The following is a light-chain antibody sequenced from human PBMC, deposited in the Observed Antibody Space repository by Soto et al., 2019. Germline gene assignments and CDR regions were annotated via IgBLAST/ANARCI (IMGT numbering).Light chain of an antibody. CDR2: YDR. CDR1: DIGSKS. Sequence: SYELTQPPSVSVAPGKTARITCGESDIGSKSVHWYQQKPGQAPVLVIYYDRHRPSGIPERFSGSNSGTTATLTISRVEAGYEADYYCQVWASGSDNVVFGGGTELTVL. CDR3: QVWASGSDNVV. V-gene: IGLV3-21*04. J-gene: IGLJ2*01.